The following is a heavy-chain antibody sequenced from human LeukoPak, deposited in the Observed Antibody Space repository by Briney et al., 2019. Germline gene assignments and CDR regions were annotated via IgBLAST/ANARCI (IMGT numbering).Heavy chain of an antibody. J-gene: IGHJ5*02. Sequence: GGSLRLSCTACGFTVSCNSMRWVRQAPGKGLDWVSLICGGGDIYYADSVKGRFTISRDNSKNTLYLQMNSLRDDDTAVYYCVRGVGVSRFNYLAPWGQGTLVIVSS. D-gene: IGHD1-7*01. CDR1: GFTVSCNS. CDR2: ICGGGDI. V-gene: IGHV3-66*01. CDR3: VRGVGVSRFNYLAP.